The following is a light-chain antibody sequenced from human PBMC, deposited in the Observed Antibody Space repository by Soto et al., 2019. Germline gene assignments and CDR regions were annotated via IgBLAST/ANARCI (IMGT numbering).Light chain of an antibody. Sequence: EIVLTQSPATLSLSPGEKATLSCRASQSVGSFLAWYQQRPGQAPRLLIYDTSNRATGIPLRFSGSGSGTDFTLTISSLEPEDFAVYYCQQRYSWPPLTFGGGTKVEIK. J-gene: IGKJ4*01. V-gene: IGKV3-11*01. CDR1: QSVGSF. CDR2: DTS. CDR3: QQRYSWPPLT.